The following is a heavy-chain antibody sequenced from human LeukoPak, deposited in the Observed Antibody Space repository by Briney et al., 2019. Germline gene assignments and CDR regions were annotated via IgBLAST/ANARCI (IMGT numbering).Heavy chain of an antibody. D-gene: IGHD2-2*01. V-gene: IGHV3-30*02. J-gene: IGHJ4*02. CDR2: IRCDGSNK. CDR3: AKAATIVVVPAAISY. CDR1: GFTFSSYG. Sequence: GGSLRLSCAASGFTFSSYGMHWVRQAPGKGLEWVAFIRCDGSNKYYADSVKGRFTISRDNSKNTLYLQMNSLRAEDTAVYYCAKAATIVVVPAAISYWGQGTLVTVSS.